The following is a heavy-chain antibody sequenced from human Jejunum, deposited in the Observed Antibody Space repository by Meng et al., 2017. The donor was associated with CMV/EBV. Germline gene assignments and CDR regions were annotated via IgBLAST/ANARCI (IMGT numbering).Heavy chain of an antibody. CDR1: GFIFSNYV. CDR2: ISGSGGST. Sequence: VRLLGSGGGLGRPGGSRGLACAASGFIFSNYVMSWVRQAPGKGLEWVSSISGSGGSTYYADSVKGRFTISRDNSKKTLYLQMNSLRAEDTAVYYCAKPRGAGSWGRGTLVTVSS. J-gene: IGHJ5*02. CDR3: AKPRGAGS. D-gene: IGHD6-19*01. V-gene: IGHV3-23*01.